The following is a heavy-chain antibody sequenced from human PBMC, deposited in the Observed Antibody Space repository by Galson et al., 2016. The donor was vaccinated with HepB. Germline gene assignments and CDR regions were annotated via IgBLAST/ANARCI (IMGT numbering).Heavy chain of an antibody. CDR2: IYSGGAT. V-gene: IGHV3-53*01. J-gene: IGHJ4*02. D-gene: IGHD6-13*01. Sequence: SLRLSCAASGFIVSSHYMNWVRQAPGKGLEWVSIIYSGGATYYADSVKGRFTISRVNPKNTVYLQMNTLKDEDTAVYYCARDPGRIAAAGHLDSWGQGTLVTVSS. CDR1: GFIVSSHY. CDR3: ARDPGRIAAAGHLDS.